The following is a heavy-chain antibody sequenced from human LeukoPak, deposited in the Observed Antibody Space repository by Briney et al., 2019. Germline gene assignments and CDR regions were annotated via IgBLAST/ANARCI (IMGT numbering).Heavy chain of an antibody. CDR3: ARDPQLAWYFDL. J-gene: IGHJ2*01. CDR1: GFTVGSNY. CDR2: IYSAVST. Sequence: GGSLRLSCAASGFTVGSNYMSWVRQAPGKGLECVSFIYSAVSTYYADSVKGRFTISRDNSKNTLYLQMNSLRAEDTAVYYCARDPQLAWYFDLWGRGTLVTVSS. V-gene: IGHV3-66*01. D-gene: IGHD6-13*01.